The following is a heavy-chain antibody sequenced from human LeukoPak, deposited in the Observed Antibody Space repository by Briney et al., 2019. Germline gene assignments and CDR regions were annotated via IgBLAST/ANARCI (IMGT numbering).Heavy chain of an antibody. CDR3: ARGGWRLPYGY. CDR1: GYTFTGYY. D-gene: IGHD2-21*01. J-gene: IGHJ4*02. CDR2: INPNSGGT. Sequence: ASVKVSCKASGYTFTGYYMHWVRQAPGQGLEWMGWINPNSGGTNYAQKFQGRVTMTSDTSISTAYMELTSLKSDDTAVYFCARGGWRLPYGYWGQGTLVTVSS. V-gene: IGHV1-2*02.